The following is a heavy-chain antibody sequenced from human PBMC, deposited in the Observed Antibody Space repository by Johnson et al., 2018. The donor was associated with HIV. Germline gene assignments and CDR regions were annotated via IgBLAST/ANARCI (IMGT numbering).Heavy chain of an antibody. CDR2: ISWDSGTR. Sequence: QLVESGGGVVRPGGSLRLSCAASGFTFNDYAMHWVRQAPGKGLEWVAGISWDSGTRGYGDSVQGRFTISRDNAKQSLYLKMNSLRAEDTALYYCAKDLHDSSGYGAFDIWGQGTMVTVSS. D-gene: IGHD3-22*01. CDR1: GFTFNDYA. CDR3: AKDLHDSSGYGAFDI. V-gene: IGHV3-9*01. J-gene: IGHJ3*02.